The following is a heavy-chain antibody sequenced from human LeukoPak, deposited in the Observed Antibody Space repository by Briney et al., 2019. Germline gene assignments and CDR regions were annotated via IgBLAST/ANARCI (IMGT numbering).Heavy chain of an antibody. J-gene: IGHJ4*02. CDR2: INPNGGGT. D-gene: IGHD3-10*01. V-gene: IGHV1-2*02. CDR3: ARVLVYYYGSGSYYYDY. Sequence: ASVKVSCKASGYTFTGYYMHWVRQAPGQGLEWMGWINPNGGGTNYAQKFQGRVTMTRDTSISTAYMELSRLRSDDTAVYYCARVLVYYYGSGSYYYDYWGQGTLVTVSS. CDR1: GYTFTGYY.